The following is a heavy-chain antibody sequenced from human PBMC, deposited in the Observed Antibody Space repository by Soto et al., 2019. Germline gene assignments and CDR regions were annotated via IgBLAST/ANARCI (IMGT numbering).Heavy chain of an antibody. Sequence: QVQLQESGPGLVKPSQTLSLTCTVSGGSIGSGGYYWSWIRQHPGEGLEWIANIYNRGSTYYNPSLKRRVTISLDTSKKQFSLKLSSVTDADTAVYYCARARYYSDSTGYPLFDYWGQGTLVTVSS. CDR2: IYNRGST. CDR1: GGSIGSGGYY. D-gene: IGHD3-22*01. J-gene: IGHJ4*02. V-gene: IGHV4-31*03. CDR3: ARARYYSDSTGYPLFDY.